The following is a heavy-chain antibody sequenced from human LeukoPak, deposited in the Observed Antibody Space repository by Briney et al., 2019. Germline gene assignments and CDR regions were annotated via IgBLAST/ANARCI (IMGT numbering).Heavy chain of an antibody. D-gene: IGHD2-15*01. CDR3: ARDYRGYRAPYYFDY. CDR1: GFTFSSYS. V-gene: IGHV3-48*01. Sequence: GGSLRLSCAASGFTFSSYSMSWVRQAPGKGLEWVSHISSTIYYADSVKGRFTTYRDNAKNSVYLQMNSLRAEDTAVYYCARDYRGYRAPYYFDYWGQGTLVTVSS. CDR2: ISSTI. J-gene: IGHJ4*02.